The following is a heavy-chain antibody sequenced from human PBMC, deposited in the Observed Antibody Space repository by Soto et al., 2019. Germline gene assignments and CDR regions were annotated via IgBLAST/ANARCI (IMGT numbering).Heavy chain of an antibody. Sequence: QITLNESGPALVKSTQTLTLTCTFSGFSLNTRDVGVGWIRQPPGKALEWLGVVYWDDDKTYSPSLKSRLTIIKDTPKNQVVLRMTKMDPVDTATYYCAHCRGGVASFWGQGTLVTVSS. CDR2: VYWDDDK. J-gene: IGHJ4*02. D-gene: IGHD3-16*01. CDR3: AHCRGGVASF. V-gene: IGHV2-5*02. CDR1: GFSLNTRDVG.